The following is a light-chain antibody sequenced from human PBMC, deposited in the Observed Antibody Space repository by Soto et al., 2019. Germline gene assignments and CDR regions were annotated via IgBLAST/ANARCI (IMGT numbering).Light chain of an antibody. Sequence: QSVLTQSPSASGTPGQRVIISCSGTSSNIGTNYVYWYQQLPGTAAKILIFSNGKRPSGVPNRLSGSKSGTSASLAISGLRSEDEADYYCAAWDDSLSGPLFGGGTKLTVL. V-gene: IGLV1-47*01. CDR1: SSNIGTNY. CDR3: AAWDDSLSGPL. CDR2: SNG. J-gene: IGLJ3*02.